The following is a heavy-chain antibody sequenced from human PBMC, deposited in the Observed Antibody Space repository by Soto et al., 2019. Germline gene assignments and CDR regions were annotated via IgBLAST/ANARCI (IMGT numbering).Heavy chain of an antibody. J-gene: IGHJ4*02. CDR2: ISGSGGST. CDR3: AKDEIIAVAGTCDY. CDR1: GFTFSSYA. Sequence: EVQLLESGGGLVQPGGSLRLSCAASGFTFSSYAMRWVRQASGKGLEWVSAISGSGGSTYYADSVKGRFTISRDNSNNTLYLQMNSLRAEDTAVYYCAKDEIIAVAGTCDYWGQGTLVTVSS. D-gene: IGHD6-19*01. V-gene: IGHV3-23*01.